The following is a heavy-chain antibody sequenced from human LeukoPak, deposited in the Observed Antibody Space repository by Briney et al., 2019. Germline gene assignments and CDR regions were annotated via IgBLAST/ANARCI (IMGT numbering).Heavy chain of an antibody. D-gene: IGHD1-26*01. Sequence: PGGSLRLSCVASGFTFSTSWVTWVRQAPGKGLEWVANIDKHGSGKYYVDSVKGRFAISRDYASNSVFPQMDSLRAEDTSVYYCARDAGWGYYDLWGQGTPVTVSS. CDR1: GFTFSTSW. CDR3: ARDAGWGYYDL. V-gene: IGHV3-7*01. CDR2: IDKHGSGK. J-gene: IGHJ4*02.